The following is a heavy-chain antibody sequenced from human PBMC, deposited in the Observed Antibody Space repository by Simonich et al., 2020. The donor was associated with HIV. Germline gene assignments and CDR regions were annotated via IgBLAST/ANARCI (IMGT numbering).Heavy chain of an antibody. J-gene: IGHJ4*02. CDR2: ISYDGSNK. V-gene: IGHV3-30*07. CDR3: ASGGSISSVWADDY. Sequence: QVQLVESGGGVVQPGRSLRLSCAASGFTFSSYAMHWVRQAPGKGLECVAVISYDGSNKYYADSVKGRFTISRDNSKTTLYLQMNSLRAEDTAVYYCASGGSISSVWADDYWGQGTLVTVSS. D-gene: IGHD3-16*01. CDR1: GFTFSSYA.